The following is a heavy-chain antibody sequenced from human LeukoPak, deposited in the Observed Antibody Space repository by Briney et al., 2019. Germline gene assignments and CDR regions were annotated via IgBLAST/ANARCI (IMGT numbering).Heavy chain of an antibody. D-gene: IGHD3-10*02. Sequence: GGSLRLSCAASGFTFSSYGMPWVRQAPGKGLEWVAVISYDGSNKYYADSVKGRFTISRDNSKNTLYLQMNSLRAEDTAVYYCAKDPIYDRNYFDYWSQGTLVTVSS. CDR1: GFTFSSYG. CDR2: ISYDGSNK. J-gene: IGHJ4*02. CDR3: AKDPIYDRNYFDY. V-gene: IGHV3-30*18.